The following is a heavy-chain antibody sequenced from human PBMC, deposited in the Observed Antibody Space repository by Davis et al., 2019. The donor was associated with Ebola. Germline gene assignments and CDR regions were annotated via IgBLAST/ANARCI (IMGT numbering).Heavy chain of an antibody. CDR3: RVVVDEYFEY. D-gene: IGHD2-21*01. V-gene: IGHV1-2*06. CDR2: INPNSGGT. CDR1: GYTFTGYY. J-gene: IGHJ4*02. Sequence: AASVKVSCKASGYTFTGYYMHWVRQAPGQGLEWMGRINPNSGGTNYAQKFQDRVTMTRDTSISTGYMDLSNLTSDDTAVYYCRVVVDEYFEYWAQGTLVSVSS.